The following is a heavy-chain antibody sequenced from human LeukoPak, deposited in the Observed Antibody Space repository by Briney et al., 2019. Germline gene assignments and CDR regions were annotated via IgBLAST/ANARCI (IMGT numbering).Heavy chain of an antibody. Sequence: SETLSLTCAVSGYSLSSGYYWGWIRQPPGKGLEWIGSIYHSGSTYYNPSLNSRAIISVDTSKNQFSLKLSSVTAADTAVYYCARQDIVVVPAAIAWFDPWGQGTLVTVSS. CDR1: GYSLSSGYY. V-gene: IGHV4-38-2*01. CDR3: ARQDIVVVPAAIAWFDP. D-gene: IGHD2-2*01. J-gene: IGHJ5*02. CDR2: IYHSGST.